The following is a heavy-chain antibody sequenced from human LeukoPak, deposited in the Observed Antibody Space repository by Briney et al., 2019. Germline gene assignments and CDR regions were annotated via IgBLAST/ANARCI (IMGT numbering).Heavy chain of an antibody. CDR2: IYHSGIT. V-gene: IGHV4-38-2*02. D-gene: IGHD5/OR15-5a*01. CDR1: DYSISSGYGYY. J-gene: IGHJ4*02. Sequence: PSETLSLTCTVSDYSISSGYGYYWGWIRQPPGKGLEWVGNIYHSGITYYNHFNSSLKSRVTISIDTSKNQFSLRLTSVTAADTAVYFCATLVSTRYYFDYWGQGTLVTVSS. CDR3: ATLVSTRYYFDY.